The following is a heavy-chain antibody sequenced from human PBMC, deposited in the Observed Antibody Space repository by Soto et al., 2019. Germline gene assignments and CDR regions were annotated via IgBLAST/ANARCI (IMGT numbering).Heavy chain of an antibody. CDR1: GDTFSSFW. Sequence: GESLKISCKASGDTFSSFWIAWVRQVPEKGLEWMGTINLDDSDTTYSPSFQGQVTISADKSLNTAYLQWNSLNASDTAIFFCAKSDYFHTSGSLYGLDVWGQGTTVTVSS. J-gene: IGHJ6*02. CDR2: INLDDSDT. V-gene: IGHV5-51*01. D-gene: IGHD3-22*01. CDR3: AKSDYFHTSGSLYGLDV.